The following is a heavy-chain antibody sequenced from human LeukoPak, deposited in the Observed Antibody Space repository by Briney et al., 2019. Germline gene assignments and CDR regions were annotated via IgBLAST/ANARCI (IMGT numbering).Heavy chain of an antibody. J-gene: IGHJ6*02. CDR3: ASQVEDGMDV. CDR2: IYYSGST. CDR1: GGSISSSSYY. Sequence: ASGTLSLTCTVSGGSISSSSYYWGWIRQPPGKGLEWIGSIYYSGSTYYNPSLKSRVTISVDTSKNQFSLKLSSVTAADTAVYYCASQVEDGMDVWGQGTTVTVSS. V-gene: IGHV4-39*01.